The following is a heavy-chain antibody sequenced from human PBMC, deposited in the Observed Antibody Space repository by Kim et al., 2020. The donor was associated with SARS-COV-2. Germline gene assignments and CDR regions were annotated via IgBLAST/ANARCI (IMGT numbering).Heavy chain of an antibody. J-gene: IGHJ3*02. CDR1: GFTFSSYG. Sequence: GGSLRLSCAASGFTFSSYGMHWVRQAPGKRLEWVAVISYDGSNKYYADSVKGRFTISRDNSKNTLYLQMNSLRAEDTAVYYCAKGEYYDILTGTDAFDIWGQGTMVTVSS. CDR2: ISYDGSNK. CDR3: AKGEYYDILTGTDAFDI. V-gene: IGHV3-30*18. D-gene: IGHD3-9*01.